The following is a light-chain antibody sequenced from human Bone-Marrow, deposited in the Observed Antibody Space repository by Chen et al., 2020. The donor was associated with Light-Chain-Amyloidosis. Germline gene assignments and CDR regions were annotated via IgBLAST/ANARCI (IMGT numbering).Light chain of an antibody. J-gene: IGLJ3*02. CDR3: QAWDSSTNWV. Sequence: SYELTQPPSVSVSPGQTASIPCSGDKLGSKYASWYQQKPGQSPVLVIYQDSNRASGIPERFSGSNSGNTATLSIGGTQALDAADYYCQAWDSSTNWVFGGGTKLTVL. V-gene: IGLV3-1*01. CDR1: KLGSKY. CDR2: QDS.